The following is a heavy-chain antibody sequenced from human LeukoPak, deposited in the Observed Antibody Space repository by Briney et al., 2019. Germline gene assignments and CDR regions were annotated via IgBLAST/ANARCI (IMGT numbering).Heavy chain of an antibody. Sequence: SSVKVSCKASGGTFSSYAISWVRQAPGQGLEWMGRIIPIFGTANYAQKFQGRVTITTDESMSTAYMELSSLRSEDTAVYYCARDIQDPRDYYDSSGYTLDYWGQGTLVTVSS. D-gene: IGHD3-22*01. CDR3: ARDIQDPRDYYDSSGYTLDY. J-gene: IGHJ4*02. CDR2: IIPIFGTA. V-gene: IGHV1-69*05. CDR1: GGTFSSYA.